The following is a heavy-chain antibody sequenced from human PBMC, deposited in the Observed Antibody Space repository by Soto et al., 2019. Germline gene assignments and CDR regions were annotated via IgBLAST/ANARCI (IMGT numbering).Heavy chain of an antibody. V-gene: IGHV2-5*02. Sequence: QISLEESGPTLVKPTQTLTLTCTFSGFSLSTTGVGVGWIRQPPGKALEWLALISSDDDKRSTPSLKSRLTIPTDTSKNQVVLSMTNMDPVDTATYYCAHSKSVPPPMAGPYYSYMDVWGKGTTVTVSS. CDR2: ISSDDDK. CDR3: AHSKSVPPPMAGPYYSYMDV. J-gene: IGHJ6*03. D-gene: IGHD2-2*01. CDR1: GFSLSTTGVG.